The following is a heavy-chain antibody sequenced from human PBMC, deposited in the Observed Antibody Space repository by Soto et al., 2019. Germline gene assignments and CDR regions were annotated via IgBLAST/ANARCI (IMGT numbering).Heavy chain of an antibody. V-gene: IGHV4-34*01. CDR2: INHSGST. CDR1: GGSFSGYY. CDR3: ARKHLGYCSSTSCYYMNWFDP. D-gene: IGHD2-2*01. Sequence: SETLSLTCAVYGGSFSGYYWSWIRKPPGKGLEWIGEINHSGSTNYNPSLKSRVTISVDTSKNQFSLKLSSVTAADTAVYYCARKHLGYCSSTSCYYMNWFDPWGQGTLVTVSS. J-gene: IGHJ5*02.